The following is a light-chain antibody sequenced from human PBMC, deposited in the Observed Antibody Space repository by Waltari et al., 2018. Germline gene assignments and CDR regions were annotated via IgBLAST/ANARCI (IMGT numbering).Light chain of an antibody. CDR1: KLGDRY. CDR2: QDS. V-gene: IGLV3-1*01. CDR3: QAWDSSTVV. J-gene: IGLJ2*01. Sequence: SYELPQPPSVSVSPGQTASITCSGDKLGDRYACWYQKKPGQSPVLVIYQDSKRPSGIPERFSGSNSGNTATLTISGTQAMDEADYYCQAWDSSTVVFGGGTKLTVL.